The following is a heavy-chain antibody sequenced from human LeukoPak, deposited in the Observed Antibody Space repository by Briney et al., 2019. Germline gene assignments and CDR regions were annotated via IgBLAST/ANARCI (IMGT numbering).Heavy chain of an antibody. Sequence: GGSLRLSCAASGFTFSSYAMSWVRQAPGKGLEWVSVIYSGGSTYYADSVKGRFTISRDNSKNTLYLQMNSLRAEDTAVYYCASGGGYEFDYWGQGTLVTVSS. CDR1: GFTFSSYA. CDR2: IYSGGST. V-gene: IGHV3-53*01. J-gene: IGHJ4*02. D-gene: IGHD5-12*01. CDR3: ASGGGYEFDY.